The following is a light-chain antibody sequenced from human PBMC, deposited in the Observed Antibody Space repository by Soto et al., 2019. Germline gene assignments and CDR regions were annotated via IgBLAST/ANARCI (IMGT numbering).Light chain of an antibody. CDR3: QQYNSYLWT. CDR1: QNIGRW. V-gene: IGKV1-5*01. Sequence: IKVTNSPATLSSSKKDRVTISCGASQNIGRWLAWYQQKPGTAPNILIYHASNLRGGVPSRFSGGGSGTEFTLTISSLQPDDIATYSCQQYNSYLWTFGEG. CDR2: HAS. J-gene: IGKJ1*01.